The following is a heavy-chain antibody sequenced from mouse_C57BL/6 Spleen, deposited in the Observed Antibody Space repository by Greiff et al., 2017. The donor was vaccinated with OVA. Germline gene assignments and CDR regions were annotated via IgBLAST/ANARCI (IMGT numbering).Heavy chain of an antibody. J-gene: IGHJ2*01. CDR3: ARRDYGSSPYYFDY. CDR1: GYTFTSYW. D-gene: IGHD1-1*01. CDR2: IYPGSGST. Sequence: QVQLQQPGAELVKPGASVKMSCKASGYTFTSYWITWVKQRPGQGLEWIGDIYPGSGSTNYNEKFKSKATLTVDTSSSTAYMQLSSLTSEDSAVYYCARRDYGSSPYYFDYWGKGTTLTVSS. V-gene: IGHV1-55*01.